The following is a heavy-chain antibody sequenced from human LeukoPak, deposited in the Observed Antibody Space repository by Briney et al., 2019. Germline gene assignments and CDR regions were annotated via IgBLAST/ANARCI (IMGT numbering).Heavy chain of an antibody. CDR2: IYYTGTT. CDR1: GGSISNTNYY. Sequence: SETLSLTCTVSGGSISNTNYYWAWIRQPPGRGLEWIGSIYYTGTTFDNPSLKSRVTISVDTSKNQFSLKLSSVTAADTAVYYCARRSGTYHAFDIWGQGTMVTVSS. J-gene: IGHJ3*02. D-gene: IGHD1-26*01. CDR3: ARRSGTYHAFDI. V-gene: IGHV4-39*01.